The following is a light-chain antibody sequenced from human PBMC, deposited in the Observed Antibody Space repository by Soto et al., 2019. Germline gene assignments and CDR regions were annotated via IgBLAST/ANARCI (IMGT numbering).Light chain of an antibody. V-gene: IGLV2-14*01. Sequence: QSALTQPASVSGSPGQSITISCTGTSSDVGGYNYVFWYHHHPGKAPKLIIYEVSNRPSGVSNRFSGSKSDNTASLTISGLQAEDEADYYCSSYTSSSTLVVFGGGTKLTVL. CDR2: EVS. CDR1: SSDVGGYNY. J-gene: IGLJ2*01. CDR3: SSYTSSSTLVV.